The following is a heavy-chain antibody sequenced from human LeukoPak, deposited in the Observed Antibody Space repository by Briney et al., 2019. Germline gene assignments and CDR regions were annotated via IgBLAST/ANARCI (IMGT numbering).Heavy chain of an antibody. J-gene: IGHJ4*02. CDR2: IKRDGSEK. CDR3: SRHHSGVPGYTYGRGIDY. V-gene: IGHV3-7*03. CDR1: GFTFSSYW. D-gene: IGHD5-18*01. Sequence: GGSLRLSCAASGFTFSSYWMSWVRQAPGKGLEWVADIKRDGSEKYYVDSVKGRFTISRDNAKNALYLQMNSLRAEDTAVYYWSRHHSGVPGYTYGRGIDYWGQGTLVTVSS.